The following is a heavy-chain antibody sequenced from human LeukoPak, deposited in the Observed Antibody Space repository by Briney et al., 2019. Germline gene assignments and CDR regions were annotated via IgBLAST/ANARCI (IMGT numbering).Heavy chain of an antibody. J-gene: IGHJ4*02. CDR3: TIRGHLRGIDH. CDR1: GFTFSKAW. CDR2: IQSKPDGGTA. V-gene: IGHV3-15*01. D-gene: IGHD3-10*01. Sequence: GGSLRLSCAASGFTFSKAWMNWVRQAPGKGLEWVGHIQSKPDGGTAAYAAPVKGRFTISRDDLKNTLYLVINSLKTEDTAVYYCTIRGHLRGIDHWGQGTLVTVSS.